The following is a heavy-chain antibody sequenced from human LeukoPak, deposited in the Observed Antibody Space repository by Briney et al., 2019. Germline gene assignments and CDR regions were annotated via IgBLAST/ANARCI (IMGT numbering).Heavy chain of an antibody. CDR1: GGSISNYY. Sequence: SETLSLTCTVSGGSISNYYWSWIRQPPGKGLEWIGYIYYSGSTYYNPSLKSRVTISVDTSKNQFSLKLSSVTAADTAVYYCARVPYDSSGYYFENWFDPWGQGTLVTVSS. D-gene: IGHD3-22*01. CDR2: IYYSGST. J-gene: IGHJ5*02. CDR3: ARVPYDSSGYYFENWFDP. V-gene: IGHV4-59*06.